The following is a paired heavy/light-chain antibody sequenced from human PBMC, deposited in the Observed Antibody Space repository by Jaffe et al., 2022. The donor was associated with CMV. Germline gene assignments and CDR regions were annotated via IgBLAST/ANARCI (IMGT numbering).Light chain of an antibody. J-gene: IGKJ2*01. Sequence: EIVLTQSPGTLSLSPGERATLSCRASQSVSSSYLAWYQQKPGQAPRLLIYGASSRDTGIPDRFSGSGSGTDFTLTISRLEPEDFAVYYCQQYGTSPPGYTFGQGTKLEIK. V-gene: IGKV3-20*01. CDR3: QQYGTSPPGYT. CDR1: QSVSSSY. CDR2: GAS.
Heavy chain of an antibody. Sequence: EVQLVESGGGLVQPGRSLRLSCAASGFTFDDYAMHWVRQAPGKGLQWVSGISWNSGSTGYADSVKGRFTISRDNAKNSLYLQMNSLRAEDTAWYYCAKDRYALLTGYFNYYYGMDVWGQGTTVTVSS. D-gene: IGHD3-9*01. CDR3: AKDRYALLTGYFNYYYGMDV. CDR1: GFTFDDYA. J-gene: IGHJ6*02. V-gene: IGHV3-9*01. CDR2: ISWNSGST.